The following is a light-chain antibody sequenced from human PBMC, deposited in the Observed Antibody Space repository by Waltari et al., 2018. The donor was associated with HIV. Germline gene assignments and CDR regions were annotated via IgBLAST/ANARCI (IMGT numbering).Light chain of an antibody. CDR1: NSNIGSNT. CDR3: AAWDDSLSWV. CDR2: SNN. V-gene: IGLV1-44*01. Sequence: QSVLTQPPSASGTPGQGVSISCSGSNSNIGSNTVNWYRPLPGTAPKLPIYSNNPRPSGVPYRFSGSKSGTSASLAISGLQSEDEADYYCAAWDDSLSWVFGRGTKLTVL. J-gene: IGLJ3*02.